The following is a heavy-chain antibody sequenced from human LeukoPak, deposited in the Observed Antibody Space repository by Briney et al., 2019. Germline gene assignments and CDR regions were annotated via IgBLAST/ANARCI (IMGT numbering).Heavy chain of an antibody. CDR1: GGSFSGYY. CDR3: ARENRLDRPRFDY. Sequence: SETLSLTCAVYGGSFSGYYWSWIRQPPGKGLEWIGEINHSGSTNYNPSLKSLVTISVDTSKNQFSLKLSSVTAADTAVYYCARENRLDRPRFDYWGQGTLVTVSS. V-gene: IGHV4-34*01. CDR2: INHSGST. D-gene: IGHD1-1*01. J-gene: IGHJ4*02.